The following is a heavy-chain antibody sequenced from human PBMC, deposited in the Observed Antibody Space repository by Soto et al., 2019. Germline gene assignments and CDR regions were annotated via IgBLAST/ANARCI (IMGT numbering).Heavy chain of an antibody. J-gene: IGHJ5*02. CDR2: IDHSGST. Sequence: QLQLQESGSGLVKPSQTLSLTCAVSGGSINSGAYSWSWIRQPPGKGLEWIGYIDHSGSTYYNPSLKSRVTISVDRSKNQFSLKLSSVTAADTAVYYCDRGGAPMAPFDPWGQGTLVTVSS. V-gene: IGHV4-30-2*01. D-gene: IGHD3-10*01. CDR3: DRGGAPMAPFDP. CDR1: GGSINSGAYS.